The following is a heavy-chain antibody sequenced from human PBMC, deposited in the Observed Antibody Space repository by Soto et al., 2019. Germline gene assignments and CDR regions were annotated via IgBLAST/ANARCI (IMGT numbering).Heavy chain of an antibody. V-gene: IGHV1-46*01. J-gene: IGHJ4*02. CDR2: INPSGGST. CDR3: ARDVVDTAMGHFDY. Sequence: XSVKVSCKASEYTFTSYYMHLVRQAPGQGLECMGIINPSGGSTSYAQKFQGRVTMTRDTSTSTVYMELSSLRSEDTAVYYCARDVVDTAMGHFDYWGQGTLVTVSS. CDR1: EYTFTSYY. D-gene: IGHD5-18*01.